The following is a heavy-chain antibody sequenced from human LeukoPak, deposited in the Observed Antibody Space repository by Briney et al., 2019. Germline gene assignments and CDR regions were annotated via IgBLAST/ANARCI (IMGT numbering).Heavy chain of an antibody. CDR1: GGSISSYY. Sequence: SETLSLTCTVSGGSISSYYWSWIRQPPGKGLEWTGYIYYSGSTNYNPSLKSRATISVDTSKNQFSLKLSSVTAADTAVYYCARARDYDSPAFYYYYMDVWGKGTTVTVSS. J-gene: IGHJ6*03. V-gene: IGHV4-59*01. CDR2: IYYSGST. D-gene: IGHD4-17*01. CDR3: ARARDYDSPAFYYYYMDV.